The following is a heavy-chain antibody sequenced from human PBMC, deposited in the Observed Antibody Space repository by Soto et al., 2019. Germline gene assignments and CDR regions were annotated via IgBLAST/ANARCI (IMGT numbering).Heavy chain of an antibody. Sequence: SETLSLTCTVSGGSISSYYWSWIRQPPGKGLEWIGYIYYSGSTNYNPSLKSRGTMSVDTSKNQFFLKLSSVTAADTAVYYCARDSLSRSPYYYYMDVWGKGTTVTVSS. CDR1: GGSISSYY. CDR2: IYYSGST. D-gene: IGHD2-15*01. J-gene: IGHJ6*03. CDR3: ARDSLSRSPYYYYMDV. V-gene: IGHV4-59*01.